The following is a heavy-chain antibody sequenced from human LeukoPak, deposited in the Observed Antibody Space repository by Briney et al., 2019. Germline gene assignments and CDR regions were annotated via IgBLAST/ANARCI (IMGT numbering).Heavy chain of an antibody. CDR2: INPNSGGT. D-gene: IGHD2-2*01. CDR3: ARDRSVVVPAAMPGYYYYGMDV. J-gene: IGHJ6*04. Sequence: ASVKVSCKASGYTLTGYYMHWVRQAPGQGLERMGWINPNSGGTNYAQKFQGWVTMTRDTSISTAYMELSRLRSDDTAVYYCARDRSVVVPAAMPGYYYYGMDVWGKGTTVTVSS. V-gene: IGHV1-2*04. CDR1: GYTLTGYY.